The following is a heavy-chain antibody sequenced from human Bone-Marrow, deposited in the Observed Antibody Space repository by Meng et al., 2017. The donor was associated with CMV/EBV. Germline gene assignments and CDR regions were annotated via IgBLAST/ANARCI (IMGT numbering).Heavy chain of an antibody. CDR2: IHYSGNT. CDR3: ARDVGGSSGWDLGH. V-gene: IGHV4-59*01. Sequence: SETLSLTCTVSGGSITGYYWSWIRQPPGKGLEWIGYIHYSGNTSYTPSLKSRVTISVDTSKKQFSLKLSSVTTADTAVYYCARDVGGSSGWDLGHWGQGTLVTVSS. D-gene: IGHD6-19*01. J-gene: IGHJ4*02. CDR1: GGSITGYY.